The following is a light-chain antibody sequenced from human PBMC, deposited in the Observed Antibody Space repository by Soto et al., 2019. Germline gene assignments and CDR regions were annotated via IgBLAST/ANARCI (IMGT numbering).Light chain of an antibody. CDR3: QQYNNWRT. Sequence: EIVMTQSPVTLSVFPGERATLSCRASESVSSNLAWYQQKPGQAPRLLIHGASTRATGIPARFSGSGSGTEFTLTISSLQSEDSAVYCCQQYNNWRTFGQGTKVEIK. CDR1: ESVSSN. CDR2: GAS. V-gene: IGKV3-15*01. J-gene: IGKJ1*01.